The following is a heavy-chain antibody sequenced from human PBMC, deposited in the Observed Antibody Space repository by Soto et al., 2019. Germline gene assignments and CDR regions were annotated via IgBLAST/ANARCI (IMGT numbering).Heavy chain of an antibody. J-gene: IGHJ4*02. Sequence: QVQLQESGPGLVKPSETLSLTCTVSGGSLSTYYWRWIRQPPGKGLEWIGYINYSGRTNYNPSLKSRVTMSLDTSKNQFALKLRSVTAADTAVFYCARYAGSSWFDYWGQGTLVTVSS. D-gene: IGHD6-13*01. CDR3: ARYAGSSWFDY. CDR2: INYSGRT. CDR1: GGSLSTYY. V-gene: IGHV4-59*01.